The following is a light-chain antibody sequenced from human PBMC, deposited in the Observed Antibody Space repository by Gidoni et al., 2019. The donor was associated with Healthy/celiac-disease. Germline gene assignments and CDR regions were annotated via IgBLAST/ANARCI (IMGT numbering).Light chain of an antibody. V-gene: IGKV1-39*01. CDR2: AAS. CDR3: QQSYSTPGLA. Sequence: DIQMTQSPSSLSASVGDRVTITCRASQSISSYLNWYQQKPGKAPKLLIYAASSLQSGGPSRFSGSGSGTDFTLTISSLQPEDFATYYCQQSYSTPGLAFGQGTKLEIK. J-gene: IGKJ2*01. CDR1: QSISSY.